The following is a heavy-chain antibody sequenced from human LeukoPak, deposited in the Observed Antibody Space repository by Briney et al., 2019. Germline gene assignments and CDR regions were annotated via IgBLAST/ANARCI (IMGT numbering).Heavy chain of an antibody. J-gene: IGHJ4*02. D-gene: IGHD6-19*01. CDR2: ISYSGST. V-gene: IGHV4-61*01. CDR1: GGSVSSGSYY. CDR3: ARDGSGWSGYFDY. Sequence: SETLSLTCTVSGGSVSSGSYYWSWIRQPPGKGPEWIGYISYSGSTNYNPSLKSRVTISVDTSKNQFSLKLSSVTAADTAVYYCARDGSGWSGYFDYWGQGTLVTVSS.